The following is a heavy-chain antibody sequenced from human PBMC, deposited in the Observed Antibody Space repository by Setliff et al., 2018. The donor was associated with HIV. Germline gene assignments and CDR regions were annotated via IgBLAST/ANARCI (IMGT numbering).Heavy chain of an antibody. V-gene: IGHV1-18*01. CDR2: ISAYNGNT. CDR3: ARDSAIAAGVFFDY. CDR1: GYTFTSYG. D-gene: IGHD6-13*01. J-gene: IGHJ4*02. Sequence: ASVKVSCKASGYTFTSYGISWVRQAPGQGLEWMGWISAYNGNTNYAQKLQGRVTMTTDTSTSTAYMELRSLRPDDAAVYYCARDSAIAAGVFFDYWGQGTLVTVSS.